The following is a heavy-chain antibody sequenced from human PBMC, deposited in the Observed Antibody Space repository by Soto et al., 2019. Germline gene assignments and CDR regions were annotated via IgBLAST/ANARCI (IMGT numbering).Heavy chain of an antibody. D-gene: IGHD1-26*01. CDR1: GGSISSGGYY. CDR3: ARSGSSYYYYGMDV. V-gene: IGHV4-31*03. CDR2: IYYSGST. J-gene: IGHJ6*02. Sequence: SETLSLTCTVSGGSISSGGYYWSWIRQHPGKGLEWIGYIYYSGSTYYNPSLKSRVTISVDTSKNQFSLKLSSVTAADAAVYHCARSGSSYYYYGMDVWGQGTTVTVSS.